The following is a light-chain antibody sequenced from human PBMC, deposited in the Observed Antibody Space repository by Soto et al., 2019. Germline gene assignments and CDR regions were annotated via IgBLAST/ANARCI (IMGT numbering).Light chain of an antibody. CDR2: DVS. CDR1: SSDVGGYNY. CDR3: SSYTSSSSWV. J-gene: IGLJ3*02. V-gene: IGLV2-14*03. Sequence: QSALTQPASVSGSPGQSITISFTGTSSDVGGYNYVSWYQQHPGKAPKLMIYDVSNRPSGVSNRFSGSKSVNTASLTISGLQAEDEADYSCSSYTSSSSWVFGGGTKVTVL.